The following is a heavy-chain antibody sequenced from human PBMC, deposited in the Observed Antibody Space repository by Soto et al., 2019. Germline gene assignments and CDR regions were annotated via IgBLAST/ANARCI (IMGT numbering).Heavy chain of an antibody. CDR2: IRSNIYDGTT. CDR3: TGVSPVCSHGSCYPPN. D-gene: IGHD2-15*01. CDR1: GFTFRDYA. Sequence: GGSLRLSCVASGFTFRDYAISWFRQAPGKGLQWVSFIRSNIYDGTTEYDASVKGRFTISRDDSKNIAYLQMDSLKTEDTGIYYCTGVSPVCSHGSCYPPNWGQGTLVTVSS. J-gene: IGHJ4*02. V-gene: IGHV3-49*03.